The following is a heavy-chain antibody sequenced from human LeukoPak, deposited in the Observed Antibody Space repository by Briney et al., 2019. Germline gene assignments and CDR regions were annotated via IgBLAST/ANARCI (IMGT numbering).Heavy chain of an antibody. Sequence: SSETLSLTCTVSGYSISSGYYWGWIRQPPGKGLEWIGTIFHSGSTYYNPSLKSRVTISVDTSKNKFSLKLSSVTAADTAVYYCARAPYYGSGNYFDYWGQGVLVTVSS. CDR3: ARAPYYGSGNYFDY. CDR1: GYSISSGYY. D-gene: IGHD3-10*01. J-gene: IGHJ4*02. CDR2: IFHSGST. V-gene: IGHV4-38-2*02.